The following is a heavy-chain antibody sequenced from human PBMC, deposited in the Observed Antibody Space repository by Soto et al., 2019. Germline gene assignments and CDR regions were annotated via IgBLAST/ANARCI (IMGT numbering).Heavy chain of an antibody. CDR1: GYTLTELS. V-gene: IGHV1-24*01. CDR3: ATAGVRGAIQQMDV. D-gene: IGHD3-10*01. CDR2: FDPEDGET. Sequence: QVQLVQSGAEVKKPGASVKVSCKVSGYTLTELSMHWVRQAPGKGREWRGGFDPEDGETIDAQKLQGRVTTTEDTPTDSAYLELSSLRAEDTAVYYCATAGVRGAIQQMDVWGQGTTVTVSS. J-gene: IGHJ6*02.